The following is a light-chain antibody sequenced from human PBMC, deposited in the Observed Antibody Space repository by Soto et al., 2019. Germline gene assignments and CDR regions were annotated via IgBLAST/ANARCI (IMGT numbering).Light chain of an antibody. CDR3: QPYDNWPHT. Sequence: EMVMTQSPATLSVSPGERATLSCRASQNLSRNLAWYQQQPGQAPRLLIYGASTRATGIPARFSGSGSGTDFTVTISSLQSEDFVVYYCQPYDNWPHTFGQGTKLEIK. J-gene: IGKJ2*01. CDR2: GAS. CDR1: QNLSRN. V-gene: IGKV3-15*01.